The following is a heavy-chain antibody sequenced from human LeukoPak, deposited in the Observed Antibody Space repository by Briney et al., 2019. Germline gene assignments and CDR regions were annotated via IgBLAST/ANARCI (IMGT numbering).Heavy chain of an antibody. CDR1: GFTFSSYS. CDR2: ISSSSSYI. J-gene: IGHJ6*02. V-gene: IGHV3-21*01. D-gene: IGHD3-10*01. CDR3: ARSLMVRGVMSGMDV. Sequence: GGSLRLSCAASGFTFSSYSMNWVRQAPEKGLEWVSSISSSSSYIYYADSVKGRFTISRDNAKNSLYLQMNSLRAEDTAVYYCARSLMVRGVMSGMDVWGQGTTVTVSS.